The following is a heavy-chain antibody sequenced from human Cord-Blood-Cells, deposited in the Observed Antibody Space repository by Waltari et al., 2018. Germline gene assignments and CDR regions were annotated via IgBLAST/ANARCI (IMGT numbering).Heavy chain of an antibody. CDR3: ARGAWGSGYYY. CDR2: ISSSGSTI. J-gene: IGHJ4*02. D-gene: IGHD3-22*01. Sequence: EVQLVESGGGLVQPGGSLRLSCAASGFTFSSYEMNWVRQAPGKGVEWVSYISSSGSTIYYADSVKGRFTISRDNAKNSLYLQMNSLRAEDTAVYYCARGAWGSGYYYWGQGTLVTVSS. V-gene: IGHV3-48*03. CDR1: GFTFSSYE.